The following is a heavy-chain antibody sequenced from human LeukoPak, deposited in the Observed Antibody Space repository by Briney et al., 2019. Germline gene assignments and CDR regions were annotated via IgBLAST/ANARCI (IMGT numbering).Heavy chain of an antibody. V-gene: IGHV3-11*04. Sequence: SGGSLRLSCAASGFTFSDYYMSWIRQAPGKGLEWVSYISSSDSTIYYADSVKGRFTISRDNSKNTLYLQMNSLRAEDTAVYYCTRDGATTATGWFDPWGQGTLVTVSS. CDR1: GFTFSDYY. D-gene: IGHD6-13*01. CDR3: TRDGATTATGWFDP. J-gene: IGHJ5*02. CDR2: ISSSDSTI.